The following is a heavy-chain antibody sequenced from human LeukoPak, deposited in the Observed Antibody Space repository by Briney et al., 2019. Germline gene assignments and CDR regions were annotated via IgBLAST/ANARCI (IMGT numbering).Heavy chain of an antibody. V-gene: IGHV4-34*01. Sequence: TSETLSLTCAVYGGSFSGYYWSWIRQPPGKGLEWIGEINHSGSTNYNSSLKSRVTISVDTSKNQFSLKLSSVTAADTAVYYCARGLGLASADYWGQGTLVTVSS. CDR1: GGSFSGYY. CDR3: ARGLGLASADY. D-gene: IGHD1-26*01. CDR2: INHSGST. J-gene: IGHJ4*02.